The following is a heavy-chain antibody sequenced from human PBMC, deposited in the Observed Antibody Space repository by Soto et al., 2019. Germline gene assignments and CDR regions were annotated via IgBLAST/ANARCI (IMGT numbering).Heavy chain of an antibody. CDR1: GFTFSSYA. V-gene: IGHV3-23*01. Sequence: PGGSLRLSCAASGFTFSSYAMSWVRQAPGKGLEWVSAISGSGGSTYYADSVKGRFTISRDNSRDTLYLQMNSLRADDTAVYYCAKGFTNNWFDPWGQGTLVTVSS. CDR2: ISGSGGST. J-gene: IGHJ5*02. CDR3: AKGFTNNWFDP. D-gene: IGHD1-1*01.